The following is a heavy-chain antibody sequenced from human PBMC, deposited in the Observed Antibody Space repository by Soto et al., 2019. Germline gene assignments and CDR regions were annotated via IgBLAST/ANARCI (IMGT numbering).Heavy chain of an antibody. J-gene: IGHJ4*01. Sequence: QVQLVESGGGVVQPGTSLRLSCAASGFTFSYYGMHWVRQAPGKGLEWVAVIWYDGGNKYYADSVKGRFTISRDNSKNTLYLQMTSLRVEDTAVYYCARDLGAAAAIGCSLWGQGTPVTVSS. CDR1: GFTFSYYG. CDR3: ARDLGAAAAIGCSL. CDR2: IWYDGGNK. D-gene: IGHD6-25*01. V-gene: IGHV3-33*01.